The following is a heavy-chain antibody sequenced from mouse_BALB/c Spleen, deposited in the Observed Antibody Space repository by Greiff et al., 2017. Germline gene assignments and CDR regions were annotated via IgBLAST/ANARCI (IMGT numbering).Heavy chain of an antibody. D-gene: IGHD1-1*01. CDR3: ARDYGFAY. V-gene: IGHV5-17*02. CDR1: GFTFSSFG. CDR2: ISSGSSTI. Sequence: VQLKESGGGLVQPGGSRKLSCAASGFTFSSFGMHWVRQAPEKGLEWVAYISSGSSTIYYADTVKGRFTISRDNPKNTLFLQMTSLRSEDTAMYYCARDYGFAYWGQGTLVTVSA. J-gene: IGHJ3*01.